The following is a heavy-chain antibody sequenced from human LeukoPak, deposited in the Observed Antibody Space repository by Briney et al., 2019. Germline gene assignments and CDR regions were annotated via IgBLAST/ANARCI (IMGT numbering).Heavy chain of an antibody. J-gene: IGHJ4*02. Sequence: SETLSLTCTVSGGSISSYYWSWIRQPPGKGLEWIGYIFYSGSTNYNPSLKSRVTISIDTSKNQFSLKLNSVTAADTAVYYCASGERGYSYGPLDYWGQGTLVTVSS. D-gene: IGHD5-18*01. V-gene: IGHV4-59*08. CDR2: IFYSGST. CDR1: GGSISSYY. CDR3: ASGERGYSYGPLDY.